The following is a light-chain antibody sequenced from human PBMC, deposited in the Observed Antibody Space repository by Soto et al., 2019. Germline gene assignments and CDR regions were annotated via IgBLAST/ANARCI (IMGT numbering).Light chain of an antibody. CDR2: GAS. CDR3: QQYNKWPRT. Sequence: EIVMTQSPATLSVSPGERATLSCRARQSISSDVAWYQQKPGQAPRLLIYGASTTATGIPARFSGSGSGTEFTLTISSLQSEDFAVYNCQQYNKWPRTFGQGTK. CDR1: QSISSD. V-gene: IGKV3-15*01. J-gene: IGKJ2*01.